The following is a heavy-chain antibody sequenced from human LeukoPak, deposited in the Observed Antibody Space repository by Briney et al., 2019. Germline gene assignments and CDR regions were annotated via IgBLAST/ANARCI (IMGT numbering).Heavy chain of an antibody. CDR2: IYFSGDT. V-gene: IGHV4-39*01. CDR3: VRREYSNKSPFDY. D-gene: IGHD4-11*01. J-gene: IGHJ4*02. CDR1: GGSISESNYY. Sequence: SETLSLTCSVSGGSISESNYYWGWIRQPPGKGLEWIGSIYFSGDTYHNSSLKSRVTISVDTSKNQFSLKLNSVTAADTAVYYCVRREYSNKSPFDYWGQGTLVTVSS.